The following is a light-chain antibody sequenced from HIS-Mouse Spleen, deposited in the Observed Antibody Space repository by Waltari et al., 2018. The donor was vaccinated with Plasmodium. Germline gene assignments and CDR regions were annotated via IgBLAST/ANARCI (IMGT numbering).Light chain of an antibody. CDR3: QQYGSSPYT. CDR1: QSVSSSY. J-gene: IGKJ2*01. V-gene: IGKV3-20*01. CDR2: GAS. Sequence: EIVLTQSPGTLSLSTGERATLLCRASQSVSSSYLAWYQQQPGQAPRLLIYGASSRATGIPDRFSGRGSGTDFTLTISRLEPEDFAVYYCQQYGSSPYTFGQGTKLEIK.